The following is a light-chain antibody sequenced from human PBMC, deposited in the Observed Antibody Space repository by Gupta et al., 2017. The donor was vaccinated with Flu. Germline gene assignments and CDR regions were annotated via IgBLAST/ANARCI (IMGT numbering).Light chain of an antibody. V-gene: IGKV3-11*01. J-gene: IGKJ3*01. CDR1: QNIDNL. Sequence: EIVLTQSPATPSLSPGESATLSCWASQNIDNLLACYQHKPDQAPRLLFYAASDRTTGIPTRFSGRGSGTGFILTISSREPEDSAVYDCQHRRSWPPGATFGPGTKVGIK. CDR3: QHRRSWPPGAT. CDR2: AAS.